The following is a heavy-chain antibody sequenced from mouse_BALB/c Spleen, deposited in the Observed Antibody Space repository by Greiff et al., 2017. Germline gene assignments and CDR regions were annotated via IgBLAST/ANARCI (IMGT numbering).Heavy chain of an antibody. CDR3: ARGGAWFAY. J-gene: IGHJ3*01. V-gene: IGHV1-7*01. Sequence: QVQLQQSGAELAKPGASVKMSCKASVYTFTSYWMHWVKQRPGQGLEWIGYINPSTGYTEYNQKFKDKATLTADKSSSTAYMQLSSLTSEDSAVYYCARGGAWFAYWGQGTLVTVSA. CDR1: VYTFTSYW. CDR2: INPSTGYT.